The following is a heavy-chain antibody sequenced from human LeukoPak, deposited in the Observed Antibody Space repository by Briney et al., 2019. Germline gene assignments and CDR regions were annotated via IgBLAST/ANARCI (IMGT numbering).Heavy chain of an antibody. CDR1: GFTFSSYA. CDR2: ISGSGGST. D-gene: IGHD6-13*01. Sequence: GGSLRLSCAASGFTFSSYAMSWVRQAPGKGLEWVSAISGSGGSTYYAGSVTGRFTISRDNSKNTLYLQMNSLRAEDTAVYYGAKDHRPGIAAAGTGGFDYWGQGTLVTVSS. CDR3: AKDHRPGIAAAGTGGFDY. J-gene: IGHJ4*02. V-gene: IGHV3-23*01.